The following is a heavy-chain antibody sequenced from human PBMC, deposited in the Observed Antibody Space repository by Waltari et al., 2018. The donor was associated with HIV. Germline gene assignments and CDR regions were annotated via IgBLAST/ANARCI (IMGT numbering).Heavy chain of an antibody. D-gene: IGHD3-10*01. J-gene: IGHJ4*01. Sequence: EMQLSESGGGLEQPGGSLRLSCVASGSAFVSYAMSWVRQAQGKWLDWVSAIGGIDSKTYYADAVKGLFTISRDKSKNTLYLQMNSLRAEDTAVYYCAAPVKAVRWSQGTLVTVSS. CDR3: AAPVKAVR. V-gene: IGHV3-23*01. CDR2: IGGIDSKT. CDR1: GSAFVSYA.